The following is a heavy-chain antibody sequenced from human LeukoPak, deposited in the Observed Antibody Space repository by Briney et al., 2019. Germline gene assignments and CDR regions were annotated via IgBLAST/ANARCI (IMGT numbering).Heavy chain of an antibody. Sequence: SVKVSCKVSGGTFRSYAISWVRQAPGQGLEWMGRITPVLGITNYAQKFRGRVTIIADKSTSTAYMELSRLKHDDTAIYFCARPRGRNGERGYFDYWGQGTLVTVSS. D-gene: IGHD1-1*01. J-gene: IGHJ4*02. CDR2: ITPVLGIT. CDR3: ARPRGRNGERGYFDY. CDR1: GGTFRSYA. V-gene: IGHV1-69*10.